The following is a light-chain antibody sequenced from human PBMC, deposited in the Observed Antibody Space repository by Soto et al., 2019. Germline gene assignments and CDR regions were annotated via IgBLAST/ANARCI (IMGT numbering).Light chain of an antibody. CDR3: QTWSTDIRV. CDR2: LNSDGSH. V-gene: IGLV4-69*01. CDR1: SGHNSYA. Sequence: QPVLTQPPSASASLGASVKLTCTLSSGHNSYAIAWHQQQPEKGPRYLMKLNSDGSHSKGDGIPDRCSGSSSGAERYLTISSLQSEDEVDYYCQTWSTDIRVFGGGTKLTVL. J-gene: IGLJ3*02.